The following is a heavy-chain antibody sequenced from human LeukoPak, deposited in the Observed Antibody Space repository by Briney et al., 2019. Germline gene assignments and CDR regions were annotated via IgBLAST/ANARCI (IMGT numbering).Heavy chain of an antibody. V-gene: IGHV4-34*01. CDR3: ARDVYFDY. Sequence: SETLSLTCAVYGGPFSGYYWHWIRQPPGKGLEWIGEIDHSGSANYNPSLKSRVIISVDTSKNQFSLKMNFVTAADTAVYYCARDVYFDYWGQGTLVTVSS. J-gene: IGHJ4*02. CDR2: IDHSGSA. CDR1: GGPFSGYY.